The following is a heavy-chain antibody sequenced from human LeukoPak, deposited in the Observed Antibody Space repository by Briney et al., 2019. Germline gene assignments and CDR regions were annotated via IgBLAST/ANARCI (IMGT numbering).Heavy chain of an antibody. D-gene: IGHD3-22*01. J-gene: IGHJ4*02. CDR3: ARGAYYYED. CDR1: GFTFSSHS. V-gene: IGHV3-48*01. CDR2: ISSSSSTI. Sequence: GGSLRLSCAASGFTFSSHSMNWVRQAPGKGLEWVSYISSSSSTIYYADSVKGRFTISGDNAKNSLYLQMNSLRAEDTAVYYCARGAYYYEDWGQGTLVTVSS.